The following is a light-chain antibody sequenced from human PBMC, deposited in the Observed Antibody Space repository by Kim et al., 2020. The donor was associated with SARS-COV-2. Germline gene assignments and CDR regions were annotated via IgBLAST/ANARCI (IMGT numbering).Light chain of an antibody. CDR3: QQYNDDSWT. V-gene: IGKV3-15*01. J-gene: IGKJ1*01. CDR1: QSVDNN. CDR2: GAS. Sequence: ASPGERATLSCRASQSVDNNLAWYQHKPGQAPSLLIFGASTRATGTPDRFSGSGSGTEFTLSISSLQSEYFAVYYCQQYNDDSWTFGQGTKVDIK.